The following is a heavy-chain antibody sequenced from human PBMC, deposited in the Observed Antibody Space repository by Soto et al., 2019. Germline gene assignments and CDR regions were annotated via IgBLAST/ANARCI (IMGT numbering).Heavy chain of an antibody. CDR1: GGSTSRSSYY. V-gene: IGHV4-39*01. Sequence: PSETLSLTCTVSGGSTSRSSYYWGWIRQPPGKGLEWIGSIYYSGSTYYNPSLKSRVTISVDTSKNQFSLKLSSVTAADTAVYYCARHLIWSSDSHWFVPWGQGTLVTGSS. CDR3: ARHLIWSSDSHWFVP. D-gene: IGHD1-26*01. CDR2: IYYSGST. J-gene: IGHJ5*02.